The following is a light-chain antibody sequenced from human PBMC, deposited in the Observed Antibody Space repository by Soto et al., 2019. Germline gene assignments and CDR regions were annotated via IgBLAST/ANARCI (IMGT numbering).Light chain of an antibody. Sequence: DIQMTQSPSALSASVGDRVTITCRASQHISSWLAWYQQKPGKAPKSLIYDASSLESGVPSRLSGRGSVTEFTLTISNLQPDDSVTYYGQPYKAFSPWTFGQGTKVEIK. CDR1: QHISSW. CDR2: DAS. J-gene: IGKJ1*01. CDR3: QPYKAFSPWT. V-gene: IGKV1-5*01.